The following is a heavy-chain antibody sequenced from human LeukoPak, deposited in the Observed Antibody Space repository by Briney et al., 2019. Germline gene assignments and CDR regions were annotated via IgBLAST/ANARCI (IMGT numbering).Heavy chain of an antibody. Sequence: GGSLRLSCAASGFAFSSYAMSWVRQAPGKGLEWVSAISGSGGNTYYADSVKGRFTISRDNSKNTLHLQMNSLRAEDTAVYYCAKSAYGSGSFYYFDYWGQGTLVTVSS. J-gene: IGHJ4*02. CDR1: GFAFSSYA. CDR3: AKSAYGSGSFYYFDY. D-gene: IGHD3-10*01. V-gene: IGHV3-23*01. CDR2: ISGSGGNT.